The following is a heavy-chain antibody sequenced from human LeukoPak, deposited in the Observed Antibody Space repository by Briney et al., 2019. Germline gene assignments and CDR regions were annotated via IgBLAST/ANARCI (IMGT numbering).Heavy chain of an antibody. CDR3: ARDRAPAPGENWFDP. CDR1: GYTFTSYG. V-gene: IGHV1-18*01. CDR2: ISAYNGNT. J-gene: IGHJ5*02. Sequence: ASVKVSCKASGYTFTSYGISWVRQAPGQGLEWTGWISAYNGNTNYAQKLQGRVTMTTDTSTSTAYMELRSLRSDDTAVYYCARDRAPAPGENWFDPWGQGTLVTVSS. D-gene: IGHD3-16*01.